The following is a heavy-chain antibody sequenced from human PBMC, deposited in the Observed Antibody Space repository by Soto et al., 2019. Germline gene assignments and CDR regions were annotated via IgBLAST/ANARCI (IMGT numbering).Heavy chain of an antibody. CDR3: VSFILVVAPPTRKDF. CDR2: INSDGSST. D-gene: IGHD2-21*01. J-gene: IGHJ4*02. Sequence: GGSLRLSCAASGFTFSSYWMHWVRQAPGKGLVWVSRINSDGSSTSYAGSVKGRFTISRDNAKNTLYLQMNSLRAEDTAVYYCVSFILVVAPPTRKDFRGQGILVTV. V-gene: IGHV3-74*01. CDR1: GFTFSSYW.